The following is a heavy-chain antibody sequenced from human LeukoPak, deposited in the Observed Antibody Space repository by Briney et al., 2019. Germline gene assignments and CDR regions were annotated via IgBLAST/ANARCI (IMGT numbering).Heavy chain of an antibody. CDR2: ISWNSGSI. V-gene: IGHV3-9*01. CDR1: GFTFDDYA. J-gene: IGHJ4*02. Sequence: GRSLRLSCAASGFTFDDYAMHWVRQAPGKGLEWVSGISWNSGSIGYADSVKGRFTISRDNAKNSLYLQMNSLRAEDTAVYYCAKDLVPMYSSSPFDYWGQGTLVTVSS. D-gene: IGHD6-6*01. CDR3: AKDLVPMYSSSPFDY.